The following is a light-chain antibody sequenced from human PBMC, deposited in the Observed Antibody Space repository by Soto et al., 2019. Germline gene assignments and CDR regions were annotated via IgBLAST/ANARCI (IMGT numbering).Light chain of an antibody. J-gene: IGKJ2*01. Sequence: EIVLTQSPATLSLSPGEIATLSCRASQSVSSYLAWYQQKPGQAPRLLIYDASNRATGIPARFSGSGSGTDFTLTISSLEPEDFAVYYCQQRSNWPPWTFGQGTKLDIK. CDR2: DAS. V-gene: IGKV3-11*01. CDR1: QSVSSY. CDR3: QQRSNWPPWT.